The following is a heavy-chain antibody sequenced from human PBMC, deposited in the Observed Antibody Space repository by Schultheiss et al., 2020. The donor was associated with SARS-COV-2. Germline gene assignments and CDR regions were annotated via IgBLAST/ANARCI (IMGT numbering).Heavy chain of an antibody. D-gene: IGHD3-3*01. CDR1: GFTFTSSA. J-gene: IGHJ6*02. CDR3: ARSDFWSGYYGYYYYGMDV. Sequence: ASVKVSCKASGFTFTSSAVQWVRQATGQGLEWMGWMNPNSGNTGYAQKFQGRVTFTRNTSISTAYMELSSLRSEDTAVYYCARSDFWSGYYGYYYYGMDVWGQGTTVTVSS. CDR2: MNPNSGNT. V-gene: IGHV1-8*03.